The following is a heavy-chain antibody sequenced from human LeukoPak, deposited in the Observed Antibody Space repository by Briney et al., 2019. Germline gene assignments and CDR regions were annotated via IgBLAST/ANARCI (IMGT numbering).Heavy chain of an antibody. CDR1: EYTFTGYY. V-gene: IGHV1-2*02. Sequence: ASVKISCKASEYTFTGYYLHWVRQAPGQGLEWMGWISPKSGDTNYAQKFRGRVNMTSDTSISTAYMELTRVRSDGTAIYYCARGGFDYWGQGALVTVSS. CDR3: ARGGFDY. J-gene: IGHJ4*02. CDR2: ISPKSGDT.